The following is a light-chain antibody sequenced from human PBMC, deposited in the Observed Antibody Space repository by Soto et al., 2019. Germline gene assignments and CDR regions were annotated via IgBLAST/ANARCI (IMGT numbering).Light chain of an antibody. CDR1: QSVSSN. Sequence: EIVMTQSPATLSVSPGERATLSCRASQSVSSNLAWYQQKPGQAPRLLIYGASTRATGIPARFSGSGSGTEFTQTISSLQSEDFAVYYCQQYNNWPPWTFGQGTKVEIK. CDR3: QQYNNWPPWT. V-gene: IGKV3-15*01. CDR2: GAS. J-gene: IGKJ1*01.